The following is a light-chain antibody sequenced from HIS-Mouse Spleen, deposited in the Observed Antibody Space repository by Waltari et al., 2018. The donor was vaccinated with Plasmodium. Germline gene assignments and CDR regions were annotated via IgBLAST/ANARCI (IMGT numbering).Light chain of an antibody. V-gene: IGKV3-15*01. CDR2: GAS. J-gene: IGKJ1*01. Sequence: DIVMTQSPATLSVSPGERATLSCRASQSVSSNLAWYQQKPGQAPRLLIYGASTRATGIPARFSGSGSGKEFTLTISSLQSEDFAVYYCQQYNNWPAWTFGQGTKVEIK. CDR3: QQYNNWPAWT. CDR1: QSVSSN.